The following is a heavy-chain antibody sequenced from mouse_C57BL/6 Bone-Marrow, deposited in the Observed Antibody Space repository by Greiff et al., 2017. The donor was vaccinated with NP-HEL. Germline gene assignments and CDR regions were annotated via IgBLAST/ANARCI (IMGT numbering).Heavy chain of an antibody. CDR2: TFYSGIT. CDR3: ARGYDYDDGYAMDY. CDR1: GFSINSDCY. Sequence: EVQGVESGPSLVRPSQSLSLTCTVTGFSINSDCYWIWIRQFPGNKLEYIGYTFYSGITYYNPSLESRTYITRDTSKNQFSLKLSSVTTEDTATYYCARGYDYDDGYAMDYWGQGTSVTVSS. J-gene: IGHJ4*01. D-gene: IGHD2-4*01. V-gene: IGHV3-3*01.